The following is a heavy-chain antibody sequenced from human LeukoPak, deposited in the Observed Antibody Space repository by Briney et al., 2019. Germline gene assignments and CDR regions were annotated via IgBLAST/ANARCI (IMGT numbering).Heavy chain of an antibody. CDR1: GGSISSSSYY. V-gene: IGHV4-61*05. CDR3: ARFGHYSFDS. J-gene: IGHJ4*02. CDR2: IHSAGST. Sequence: SETLSLTCTVSGGSISSSSYYWGWIRQPPGKGLEWIGYIHSAGSTNCNPSLKSRVTISVDTSNNQFSLRLSSVTAADTAIYYCARFGHYSFDSWGQGTLVTVSS. D-gene: IGHD3-10*01.